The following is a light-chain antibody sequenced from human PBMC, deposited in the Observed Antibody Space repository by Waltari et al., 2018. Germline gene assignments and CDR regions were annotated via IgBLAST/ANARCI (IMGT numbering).Light chain of an antibody. CDR2: TNN. J-gene: IGLJ3*02. CDR1: SSNIGSNP. CDR3: ASWDDSLSVVL. Sequence: QTALTQPPSTSGTPGQRVTISCSGSSSNIGSNPVNWYQQRPGTAPKRLIYTNNQRPSVVPDRFSASKSGTSASLAISGLQSEDEAHYYCASWDDSLSVVLFGGGTKLTVL. V-gene: IGLV1-44*01.